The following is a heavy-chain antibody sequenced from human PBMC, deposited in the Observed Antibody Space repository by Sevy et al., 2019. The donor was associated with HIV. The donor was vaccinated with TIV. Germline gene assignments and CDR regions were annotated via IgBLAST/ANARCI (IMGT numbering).Heavy chain of an antibody. CDR2: ISSSGSTI. J-gene: IGHJ4*02. Sequence: GGSLRLSCAASGFTFSDYYMSWIRQAPGKGLEWVSYISSSGSTIYYADSVKGRFTISRDNAKNSLYLQMNSLGAEDTAVYYCARNDCGGDCYSGYYDSSALDYWGQGTLVTVSS. D-gene: IGHD2-21*02. CDR1: GFTFSDYY. CDR3: ARNDCGGDCYSGYYDSSALDY. V-gene: IGHV3-11*01.